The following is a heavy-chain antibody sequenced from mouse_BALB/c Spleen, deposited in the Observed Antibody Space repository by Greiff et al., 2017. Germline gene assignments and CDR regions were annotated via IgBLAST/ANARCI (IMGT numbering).Heavy chain of an antibody. CDR1: GFTFSSFG. Sequence: EVQGVESGGGLVQPGGSRKLSCAASGFTFSSFGMHWVRQAPEKGLEWVAYISSGSSTIYYADTVKGRFTISRDNPKNTLFLQMTSLRSEDTAMYYCARGITTVGYFDYWGQGTTLTVSS. CDR2: ISSGSSTI. J-gene: IGHJ2*01. D-gene: IGHD1-1*01. CDR3: ARGITTVGYFDY. V-gene: IGHV5-17*02.